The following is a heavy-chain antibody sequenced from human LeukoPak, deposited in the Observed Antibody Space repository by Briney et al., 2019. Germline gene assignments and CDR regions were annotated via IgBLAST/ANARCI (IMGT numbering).Heavy chain of an antibody. D-gene: IGHD2-2*02. Sequence: SETLSLTCAVSGYSISSGYYWGWIRQPSGKGLEWIGSIYHSGSTYYNPSLKSRVTISVDTPKNQFSLKLSSVTAADTAVYYCARATGYCSSTSCYNYFDYWGQGTLVTVSS. CDR1: GYSISSGYY. CDR2: IYHSGST. CDR3: ARATGYCSSTSCYNYFDY. J-gene: IGHJ4*02. V-gene: IGHV4-38-2*01.